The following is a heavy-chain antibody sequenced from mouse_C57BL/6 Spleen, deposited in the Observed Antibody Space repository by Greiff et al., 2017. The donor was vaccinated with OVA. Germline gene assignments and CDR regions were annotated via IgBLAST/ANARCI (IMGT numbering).Heavy chain of an antibody. D-gene: IGHD1-1*01. CDR1: GFTFNTYA. V-gene: IGHV10-3*01. CDR3: VREGYYYGSSYAEIRYFDV. CDR2: IRSKSSNYAT. J-gene: IGHJ1*03. Sequence: EVQLVESGGGLVQPKGSLKLSCAASGFTFNTYAMHWVRQAPGKGLEWVARIRSKSSNYATYYADSVKDRFTISRDDSQSMLYLQMNNLKTEDTAMYYCVREGYYYGSSYAEIRYFDVWGTGTTVTVSS.